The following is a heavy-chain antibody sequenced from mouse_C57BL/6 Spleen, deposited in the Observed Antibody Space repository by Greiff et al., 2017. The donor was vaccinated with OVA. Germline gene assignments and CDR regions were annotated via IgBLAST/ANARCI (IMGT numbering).Heavy chain of an antibody. CDR2: ISYDGSN. D-gene: IGHD2-3*01. CDR3: ARRDGYYGFDY. J-gene: IGHJ2*01. V-gene: IGHV3-6*01. CDR1: GYSITSGYY. Sequence: EVKLQESGPGLVKPSQSLSLTCSVTGYSITSGYYWNWIRQFPGNKLEWMGYISYDGSNNYNPSLKNRISITRDTSKNQFFLKLNSVTTEDTATYYCARRDGYYGFDYWGQGTTLTVSS.